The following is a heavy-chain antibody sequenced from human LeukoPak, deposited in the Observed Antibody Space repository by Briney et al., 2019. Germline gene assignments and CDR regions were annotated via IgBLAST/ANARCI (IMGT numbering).Heavy chain of an antibody. V-gene: IGHV3-23*01. CDR2: ISTGGSR. Sequence: PGGSLRLSCAASGFSFGNYAMNWVRQAPGKGLEWVSGISTGGSRYYADSVKGRFTISRDNSKNTLYLQMNSLGAEDTAVYYCASGGYSYGPRASWFEPWGQGTLVTVSS. CDR3: ASGGYSYGPRASWFEP. D-gene: IGHD5-18*01. CDR1: GFSFGNYA. J-gene: IGHJ5*02.